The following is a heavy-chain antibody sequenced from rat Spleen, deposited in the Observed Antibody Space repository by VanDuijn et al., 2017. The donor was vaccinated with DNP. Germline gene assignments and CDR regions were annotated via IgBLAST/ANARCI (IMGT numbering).Heavy chain of an antibody. D-gene: IGHD1-11*01. CDR1: GFTFSDYN. CDR3: ARHYGGYSSYWYFDF. J-gene: IGHJ1*01. V-gene: IGHV5-7*01. CDR2: ISYDGSST. Sequence: EVQLVESGGGLVQPGRSLKLSCAASGFTFSDYNMAWVRQAPKKGLEWVATISYDGSSTYYRDSVKGRFTISRDNAKSTLYLQMDSLRSEDTATYYCARHYGGYSSYWYFDFWGPGTMVTVSS.